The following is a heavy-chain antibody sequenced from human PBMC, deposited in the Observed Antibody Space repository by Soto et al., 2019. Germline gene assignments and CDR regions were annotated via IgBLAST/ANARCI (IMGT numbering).Heavy chain of an antibody. CDR1: GFTFSSYW. J-gene: IGHJ6*02. D-gene: IGHD2-21*02. CDR3: ASGFRVVTAINYYYYGMDV. CDR2: INSDGSST. V-gene: IGHV3-74*01. Sequence: EVQLVESGGGLVQPGGSLRLSCAASGFTFSSYWMHWVRQAPGKGLVWVSRINSDGSSTSYADSVKGRFTISRDNAKITLYLQMNSLRAEDTAVYYCASGFRVVTAINYYYYGMDVWGQGTTVTVSS.